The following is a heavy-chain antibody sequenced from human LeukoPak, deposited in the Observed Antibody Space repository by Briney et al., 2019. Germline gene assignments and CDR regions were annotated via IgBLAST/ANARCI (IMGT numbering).Heavy chain of an antibody. V-gene: IGHV4-39*07. CDR3: ARVVYDSSTYPKSYFDF. Sequence: SETLSLTCTVSGGSISSSSYCWGWIRQPPGKGLEWIGSIYYRGITYYNPSLKSRVTISVDTSKNQFSLKLSSLTAADTAVYYCARVVYDSSTYPKSYFDFWGQGTLVTVSS. J-gene: IGHJ4*02. CDR2: IYYRGIT. D-gene: IGHD3-22*01. CDR1: GGSISSSSYC.